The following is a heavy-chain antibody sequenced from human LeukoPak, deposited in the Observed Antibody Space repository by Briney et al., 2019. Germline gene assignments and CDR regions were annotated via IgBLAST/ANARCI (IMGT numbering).Heavy chain of an antibody. V-gene: IGHV1-18*01. J-gene: IGHJ3*02. D-gene: IGHD6-13*01. Sequence: ASVKVSCKASGYTFTSYGISWVRRAPGQGLEWMGWISAYNGNTNYAQKLQGRVTMATDTSTSTAYMELRSLRSDDTAVYYCARAAAAGTGHAFDIWGQGTMVTVSS. CDR3: ARAAAAGTGHAFDI. CDR1: GYTFTSYG. CDR2: ISAYNGNT.